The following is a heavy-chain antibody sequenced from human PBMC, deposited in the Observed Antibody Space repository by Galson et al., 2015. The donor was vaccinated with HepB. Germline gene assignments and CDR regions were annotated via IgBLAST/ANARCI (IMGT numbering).Heavy chain of an antibody. D-gene: IGHD3-22*01. V-gene: IGHV5-51*03. J-gene: IGHJ3*02. CDR3: ARPILSYYDSSGPEGFGAFDI. Sequence: QSGAEVKKPGESLKISCKGSGYSFTSYWIGWVRQMPGKGLEWMGIIYPGDSDTRYSPSFQGQVTISADKSISTAYLQWSSLKASDTAMYYCARPILSYYDSSGPEGFGAFDIWGQGTMVTVSS. CDR2: IYPGDSDT. CDR1: GYSFTSYW.